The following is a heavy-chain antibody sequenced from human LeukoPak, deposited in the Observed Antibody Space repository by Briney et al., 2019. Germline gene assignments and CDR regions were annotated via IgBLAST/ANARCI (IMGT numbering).Heavy chain of an antibody. V-gene: IGHV1-18*01. CDR2: ISAYNGNT. J-gene: IGHJ6*02. D-gene: IGHD2-21*02. CDR1: GYTFTSYG. CDR3: ARHYCGGDCYLYYYYGMDV. Sequence: ASVKVSCKASGYTFTSYGISWARQAPGQGLEWMGWISAYNGNTNYAQKLQGRVTMTTDTSTSTAYMELRSLRSDDTAVYYCARHYCGGDCYLYYYYGMDVWGRGTTVTVSS.